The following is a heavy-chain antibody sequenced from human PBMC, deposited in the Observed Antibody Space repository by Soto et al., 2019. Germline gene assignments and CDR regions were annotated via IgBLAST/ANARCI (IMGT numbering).Heavy chain of an antibody. Sequence: XATLSLPFTVSGASVSSASDFWSWIRQTPGKGLEWIGYIYYNGRTAYSPSLRSRVTMLVDTSKNQFSLNLSSMTAADTAVYYCARVRLETDKGGYSHYNGLDVCGQGTTVTVSS. CDR1: GASVSSASDF. V-gene: IGHV4-61*01. CDR3: ARVRLETDKGGYSHYNGLDV. J-gene: IGHJ6*02. D-gene: IGHD1-1*01. CDR2: IYYNGRT.